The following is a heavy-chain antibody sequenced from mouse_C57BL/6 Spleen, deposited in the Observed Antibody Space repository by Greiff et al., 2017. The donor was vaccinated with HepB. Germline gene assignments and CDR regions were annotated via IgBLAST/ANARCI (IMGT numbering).Heavy chain of an antibody. CDR2: ILPGSGST. Sequence: VQLQQSGAELMKPGASVKLSCKATGYTFTGYWIEWVKQRPGHGLEWIGEILPGSGSTNYNEKFKGKATFTADTSSNTAYMQLSRLTTEDSAIYYCARVNMYYYGSSYSYFDYWGQGTTLTVSS. V-gene: IGHV1-9*01. J-gene: IGHJ2*01. D-gene: IGHD1-1*01. CDR3: ARVNMYYYGSSYSYFDY. CDR1: GYTFTGYW.